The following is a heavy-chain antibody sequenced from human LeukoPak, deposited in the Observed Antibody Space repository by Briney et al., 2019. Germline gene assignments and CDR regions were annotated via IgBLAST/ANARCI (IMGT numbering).Heavy chain of an antibody. V-gene: IGHV4-4*07. D-gene: IGHD3-10*01. Sequence: SETLSLTCTVSGGSIRTYYWSWIRQPAGKGLEWIGRMYPSGSTTYKPSLKSRVTMSVDTSKKQFSLRLSSVTAADTAVYYCAGSAYYYYMDVWGKGTTVTVSS. CDR2: MYPSGST. J-gene: IGHJ6*03. CDR1: GGSIRTYY. CDR3: AGSAYYYYMDV.